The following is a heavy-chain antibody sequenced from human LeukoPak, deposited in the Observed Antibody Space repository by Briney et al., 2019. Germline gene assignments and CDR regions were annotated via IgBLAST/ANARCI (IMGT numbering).Heavy chain of an antibody. J-gene: IGHJ4*02. D-gene: IGHD2-15*01. CDR1: GFTFSSYA. CDR3: AKDLSGYCSGGSCY. V-gene: IGHV3-23*01. CDR2: ISGSGGST. Sequence: GGSLRLSCAASGFTFSSYAMSWVRQAPGKGLEWVSAISGSGGSTYYADSVKGRFTISRDNSKNTLYLQMNSPRAEDTAVYYCAKDLSGYCSGGSCYWGQGTLVTVSS.